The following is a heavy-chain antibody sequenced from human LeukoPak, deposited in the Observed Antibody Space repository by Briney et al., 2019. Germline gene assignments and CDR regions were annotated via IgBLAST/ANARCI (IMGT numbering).Heavy chain of an antibody. D-gene: IGHD6-19*01. Sequence: PSETLSLTCTVSGGSISSYYWSWIRQPPGKGLEWIGYIYYSGSTNYNPSLKSRVTISVDTTKNQFSLKLSSVTAADTAVYFCARDPWAVAGTNYWGQGTLVTVSS. CDR2: IYYSGST. J-gene: IGHJ4*02. CDR3: ARDPWAVAGTNY. V-gene: IGHV4-59*12. CDR1: GGSISSYY.